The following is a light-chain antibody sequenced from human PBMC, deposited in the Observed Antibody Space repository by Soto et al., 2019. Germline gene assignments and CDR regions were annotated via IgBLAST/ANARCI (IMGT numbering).Light chain of an antibody. CDR2: DNS. J-gene: IGLJ2*01. Sequence: QSVLTQPPPVSGAPGQKVTISCSGSSTNIGNNYVSWYQHLPGTAPKLLIYDNSERPSGIPDRFSGSKSGTSATLGITGLQTGDEADYYCGTWDSSLSAGVFGGGTKVTVL. CDR1: STNIGNNY. CDR3: GTWDSSLSAGV. V-gene: IGLV1-51*01.